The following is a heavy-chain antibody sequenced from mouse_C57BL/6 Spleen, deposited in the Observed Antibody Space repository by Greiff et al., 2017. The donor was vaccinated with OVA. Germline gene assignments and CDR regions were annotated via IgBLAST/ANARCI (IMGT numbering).Heavy chain of an antibody. CDR2: ISYDGSN. D-gene: IGHD2-1*01. CDR1: GYSITSGYY. CDR3: ARYGNYLCYFDC. J-gene: IGHJ2*01. V-gene: IGHV3-6*01. Sequence: EVQLQESGPGLVKPSQSLSLTCSVTGYSITSGYYWNWIRQFPGNKLEWMGYISYDGSNNYNPSLKNRISITRDTSKNQFFLKLNSVTTEDTATYYGARYGNYLCYFDCWGQGTTLAVSS.